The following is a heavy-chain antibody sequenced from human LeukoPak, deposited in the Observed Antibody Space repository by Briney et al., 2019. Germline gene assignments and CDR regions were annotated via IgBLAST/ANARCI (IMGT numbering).Heavy chain of an antibody. Sequence: SETLSLTCTVSGDSISSYYWSWIRQPPGKGLEWIGYIYYSGSTNYNPSLKSRVTISVDTSKNQFSLKLSSVTAADTAVYYCASSTTKAYYYYYMDVWGKGTTVTVSS. J-gene: IGHJ6*03. V-gene: IGHV4-59*08. CDR1: GDSISSYY. D-gene: IGHD4-11*01. CDR3: ASSTTKAYYYYYMDV. CDR2: IYYSGST.